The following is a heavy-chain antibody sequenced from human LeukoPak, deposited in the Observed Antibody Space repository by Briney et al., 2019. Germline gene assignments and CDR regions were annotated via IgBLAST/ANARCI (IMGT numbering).Heavy chain of an antibody. Sequence: SGGSLRLSCAASGFTFSSYSINWVRQAPGKGLEWVSSISSRSSYIYYADSVKGRFTISRDNAKNSLYLQMNSLRAEDTAVYYCARDPTTYGSGSYYYYFDYWGQGTLVTVSS. CDR3: ARDPTTYGSGSYYYYFDY. V-gene: IGHV3-21*01. CDR1: GFTFSSYS. CDR2: ISSRSSYI. D-gene: IGHD3-10*01. J-gene: IGHJ4*02.